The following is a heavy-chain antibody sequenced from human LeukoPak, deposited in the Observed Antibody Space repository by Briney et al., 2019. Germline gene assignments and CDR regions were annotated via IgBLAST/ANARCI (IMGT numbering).Heavy chain of an antibody. CDR3: ARWLAYCGGDCYSGFAVSSWDDY. J-gene: IGHJ4*02. CDR1: GVSVSSGSYY. CDR2: IYYSGST. D-gene: IGHD2-21*02. Sequence: SETLSLTCTVSGVSVSSGSYYWRWIRQPPGKGLEWIGYIYYSGSTNYNPSLKSRVTISVDTSKNQFSLKLSSVTAADTAVYYCARWLAYCGGDCYSGFAVSSWDDYWGQGTLVTVSS. V-gene: IGHV4-61*01.